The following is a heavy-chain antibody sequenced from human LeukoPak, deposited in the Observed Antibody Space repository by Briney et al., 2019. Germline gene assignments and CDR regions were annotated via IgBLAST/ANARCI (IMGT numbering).Heavy chain of an antibody. V-gene: IGHV3-23*01. CDR1: GFTLSSYA. Sequence: GGSLRLSCAASGFTLSSYAMSWVRQAPGKGLEWVSTITSSGGRTYYADSVKGRFTISRDNSKNTLYLQMNSLRVADTAVYYCANARLVVSAAEYWGQGTLVTVSS. J-gene: IGHJ4*02. CDR2: ITSSGGRT. D-gene: IGHD2-21*01. CDR3: ANARLVVSAAEY.